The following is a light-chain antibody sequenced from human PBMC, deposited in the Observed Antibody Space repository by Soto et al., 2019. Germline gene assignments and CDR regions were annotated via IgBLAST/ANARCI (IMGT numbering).Light chain of an antibody. V-gene: IGKV3-20*01. CDR2: GAS. CDR1: QSISRN. J-gene: IGKJ1*01. Sequence: PGEIVTLSCRASQSISRNLAWCQQKPGQAPRLLIYGASNGATGIPDRFSGSGSGTDFTLTISRLEPEDFAVYYCQQYGSSGTFGQGTKVDIK. CDR3: QQYGSSGT.